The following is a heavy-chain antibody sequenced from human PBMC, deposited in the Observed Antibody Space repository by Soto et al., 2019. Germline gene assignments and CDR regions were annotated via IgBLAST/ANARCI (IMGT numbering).Heavy chain of an antibody. D-gene: IGHD2-2*01. V-gene: IGHV4-4*07. CDR3: ARLYCSSTSCDGDYFDY. Sequence: SETLSLTCTVSGGSISSYYWSWIRQPAGKGLEWIGRIYTSGSTNYNPSLKSRVTMSVDTSKNQFSLKLSSVTAADTAVYYCARLYCSSTSCDGDYFDYWGQGTLVTGSS. J-gene: IGHJ4*02. CDR2: IYTSGST. CDR1: GGSISSYY.